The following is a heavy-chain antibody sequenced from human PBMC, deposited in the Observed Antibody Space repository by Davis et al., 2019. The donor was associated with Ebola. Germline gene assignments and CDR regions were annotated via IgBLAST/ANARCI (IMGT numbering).Heavy chain of an antibody. D-gene: IGHD3-10*01. V-gene: IGHV4-30-4*01. CDR2: IYYSGST. CDR1: GGSISSGDYY. CDR3: ASEGVRGVIIGY. Sequence: PSETLSLTCTVSGGSISSGDYYWSWIRQPPGKGLEWIGYIYYSGSTYYNPSLKSRVTISVDTSKNQFSLKLSSVTAADTAVYYCASEGVRGVIIGYWGQGTLVTVSS. J-gene: IGHJ4*02.